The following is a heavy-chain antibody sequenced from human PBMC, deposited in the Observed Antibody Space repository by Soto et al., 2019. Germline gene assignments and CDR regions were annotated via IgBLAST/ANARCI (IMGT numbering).Heavy chain of an antibody. CDR1: GYSFTSYW. Sequence: GESLKISCKGSGYSFTSYWIGWVRQMPGKGLEWMGIIYPGDSDTRYSPSFQGQVTISADKSISTAYLQWSSLKASDTAMYYCARLEGDSSWYHEAWYWGQGTLVTVSS. V-gene: IGHV5-51*01. CDR3: ARLEGDSSWYHEAWY. J-gene: IGHJ4*02. CDR2: IYPGDSDT. D-gene: IGHD6-13*01.